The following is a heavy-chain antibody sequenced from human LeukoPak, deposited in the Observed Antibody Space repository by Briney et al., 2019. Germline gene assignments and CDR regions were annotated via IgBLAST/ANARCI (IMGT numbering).Heavy chain of an antibody. CDR2: IYHSGST. CDR1: GGSISSSNW. J-gene: IGHJ4*02. V-gene: IGHV4-4*02. CDR3: ARDLGYCSGGSCYSAY. D-gene: IGHD2-15*01. Sequence: SGTLSLTCAVSGGSISSSNWWSWVRQPPGKGLEWIGEIYHSGSTSYNPSLKSRVTISVDKSKNQFSLKLSSVTAADTAVYYCARDLGYCSGGSCYSAYWGQGTLVTVSS.